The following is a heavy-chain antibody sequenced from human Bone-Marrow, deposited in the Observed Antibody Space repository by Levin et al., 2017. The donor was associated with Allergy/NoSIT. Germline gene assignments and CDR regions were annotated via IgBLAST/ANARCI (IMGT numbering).Heavy chain of an antibody. Sequence: SCVASGFTFSSHVIHWIRQAPGKGLEWVAAISYDGTNKYYEDSVEGRFTISRDNSKNTLYLQMNSLRAEDTAVYYCAKAYVDCYSPSCRNYYYYGMDVWGQGTTVTVSS. D-gene: IGHD2-2*01. J-gene: IGHJ6*02. CDR2: ISYDGTNK. V-gene: IGHV3-30*18. CDR3: AKAYVDCYSPSCRNYYYYGMDV. CDR1: GFTFSSHV.